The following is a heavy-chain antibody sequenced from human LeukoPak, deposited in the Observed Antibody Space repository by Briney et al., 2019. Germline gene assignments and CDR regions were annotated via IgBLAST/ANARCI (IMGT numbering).Heavy chain of an antibody. CDR1: GGSISSGGYY. CDR3: ARERYSYALDDAFDI. Sequence: SETLSLTCTVSGGSISSGGYYWSWIRQHPGKGLEWIGYIYYSGSTYYNPSLKSRVTISVDTSKNQFSLKLSSVTAADTAVYYCARERYSYALDDAFDIWGQGTMVTVSS. D-gene: IGHD5-18*01. V-gene: IGHV4-31*03. CDR2: IYYSGST. J-gene: IGHJ3*02.